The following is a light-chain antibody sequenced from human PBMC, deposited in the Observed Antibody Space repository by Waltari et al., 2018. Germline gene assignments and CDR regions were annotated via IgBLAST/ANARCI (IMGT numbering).Light chain of an antibody. CDR2: GNT. J-gene: IGLJ3*02. Sequence: QSVLTQPPSMSGAPGQKVTIPCTGGSSNFGAGYDVHWYQPFPGTAPKLLIFGNTNRAAWVPGRISGSRFGASASLAIAVLQSEDEAVYYCQSFDSSLSASVFGGGTKLTVL. CDR3: QSFDSSLSASV. V-gene: IGLV1-40*01. CDR1: SSNFGAGYD.